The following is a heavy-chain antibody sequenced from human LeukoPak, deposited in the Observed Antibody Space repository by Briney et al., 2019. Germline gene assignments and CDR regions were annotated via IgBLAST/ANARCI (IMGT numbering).Heavy chain of an antibody. J-gene: IGHJ5*02. CDR3: AKSSAGITWFDP. V-gene: IGHV3-30*02. Sequence: GGSLRLSCAASGFSFTSYNFHWVRQAPGKGPEWVAFTRFDDSYKAYGDSVKGRFTISRDNSKNTLYLQMDSLRSDDTAVYYCAKSSAGITWFDPWGQGTLVTVSS. CDR2: TRFDDSYK. D-gene: IGHD1-1*01. CDR1: GFSFTSYN.